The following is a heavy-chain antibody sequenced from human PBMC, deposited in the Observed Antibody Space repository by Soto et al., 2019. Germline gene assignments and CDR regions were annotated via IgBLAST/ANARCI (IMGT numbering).Heavy chain of an antibody. J-gene: IGHJ4*02. Sequence: ASVKVSCKASGYTFTGYYMHWVRQAPGQGLEWMGWINPNSGGTNYAQKFQGWVTLTGETSISSAYMELSRLRSDDTAVYYCARDPGYYDSSGYFDYWGQGTLVTVSS. V-gene: IGHV1-2*04. CDR2: INPNSGGT. CDR3: ARDPGYYDSSGYFDY. CDR1: GYTFTGYY. D-gene: IGHD3-22*01.